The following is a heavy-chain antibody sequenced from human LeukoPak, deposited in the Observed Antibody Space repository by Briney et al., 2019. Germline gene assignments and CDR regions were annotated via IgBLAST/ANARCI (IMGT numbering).Heavy chain of an antibody. CDR1: GFTFSSYG. V-gene: IGHV3-30*18. CDR2: ISYDGSNK. CDR3: AKDGGTRGYSGYDFYGFDY. D-gene: IGHD5-12*01. Sequence: PGGSLRLSCAASGFTFSSYGMHWVRQAPGKGLEWVAVISYDGSNKYYADSVKGRFTISRDNSKNTPYLQMNSLRAEDTAVYYCAKDGGTRGYSGYDFYGFDYWGQGILVTVSS. J-gene: IGHJ4*02.